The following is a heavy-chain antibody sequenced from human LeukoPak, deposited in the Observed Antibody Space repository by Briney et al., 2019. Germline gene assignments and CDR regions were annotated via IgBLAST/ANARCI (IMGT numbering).Heavy chain of an antibody. Sequence: PSQTLSLTCTVSGGSISSGSYDWYWIRQPAGKGLEWIGHIYTSGSSNYSPSLKSRVTISVDTSKNQFSLKLTSVTAADTAVYYCARDLYYYDSSGYDYWGQGTLVTVSS. V-gene: IGHV4-61*09. CDR2: IYTSGSS. CDR3: ARDLYYYDSSGYDY. J-gene: IGHJ4*02. D-gene: IGHD3-22*01. CDR1: GGSISSGSYD.